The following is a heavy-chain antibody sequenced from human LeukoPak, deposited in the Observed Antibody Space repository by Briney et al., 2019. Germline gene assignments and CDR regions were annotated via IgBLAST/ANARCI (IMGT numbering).Heavy chain of an antibody. CDR3: AKASAMIVVVSKHFDY. CDR1: GFTFSSYA. D-gene: IGHD3-22*01. CDR2: ISGSGGST. J-gene: IGHJ4*02. V-gene: IGHV3-23*01. Sequence: GGSLGLSCAASGFTFSSYAMSWARQAPGKGLEWVSAISGSGGSTYYADSVKGRFTISRDNSKNTLYLQMNSLRTEDTAVYYCAKASAMIVVVSKHFDYWGQGTLVTVSS.